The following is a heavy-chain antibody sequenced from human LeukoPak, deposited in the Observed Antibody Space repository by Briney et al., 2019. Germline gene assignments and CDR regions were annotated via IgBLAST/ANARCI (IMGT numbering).Heavy chain of an antibody. CDR3: AKGAAGGIGFSSTFDY. V-gene: IGHV3-9*01. Sequence: GGFLRLSCAASGFTFGDYAMHWVRQAPGKGLEWVSGISWNSGSIGYADSVKGRFTISRDNAKNSLYLQLNRLRAEDTALYYCAKGAAGGIGFSSTFDYWGQGTLVTVSS. D-gene: IGHD6-13*01. J-gene: IGHJ4*02. CDR2: ISWNSGSI. CDR1: GFTFGDYA.